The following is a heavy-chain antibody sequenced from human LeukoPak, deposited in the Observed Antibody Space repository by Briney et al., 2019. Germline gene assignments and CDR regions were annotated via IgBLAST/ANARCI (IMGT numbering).Heavy chain of an antibody. D-gene: IGHD6-13*01. CDR3: ARLAAVGTFLDY. CDR1: GFXFSSHS. J-gene: IGHJ4*02. V-gene: IGHV3-48*02. Sequence: GGSLRLSCAASGFXFSSHSIIWVRQSPGKGLEWVSYMSSSGSPKYYADSVKGRFTISRDNGKNSLYLQMNSLRDEDTAVYYCARLAAVGTFLDYWGQGTLVTVSS. CDR2: MSSSGSPK.